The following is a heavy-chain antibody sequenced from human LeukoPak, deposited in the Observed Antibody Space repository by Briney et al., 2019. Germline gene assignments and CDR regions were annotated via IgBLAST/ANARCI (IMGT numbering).Heavy chain of an antibody. Sequence: IPSETLSLTCTGSGGSISSYYWSWIRQPPGKGLEWIGYIYYSGSTNYNPSLKSRVTISVDTSKNQFSLKLSSVTAADTAVYYCAAETYYDFWSGYYTREDGSGGWGQGTLVTVSS. CDR1: GGSISSYY. D-gene: IGHD3-3*01. V-gene: IGHV4-59*08. CDR2: IYYSGST. J-gene: IGHJ4*02. CDR3: AAETYYDFWSGYYTREDGSGG.